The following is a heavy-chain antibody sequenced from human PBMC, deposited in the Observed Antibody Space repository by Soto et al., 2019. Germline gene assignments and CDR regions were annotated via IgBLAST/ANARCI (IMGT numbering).Heavy chain of an antibody. D-gene: IGHD3-22*01. V-gene: IGHV3-48*04. CDR3: ARDLGNYDSSGYFDY. J-gene: IGHJ4*02. CDR2: ISYVTSRT. CDR1: GFSFSGSS. Sequence: WGSLRLSCAASGFSFSGSSMNLLRLSPFKGLEWIAYISYVTSRTYYADSVKGRFTISRDNAKSSLYLQMNSLRVEDTAVYYCARDLGNYDSSGYFDYWGLGTQVTVSS.